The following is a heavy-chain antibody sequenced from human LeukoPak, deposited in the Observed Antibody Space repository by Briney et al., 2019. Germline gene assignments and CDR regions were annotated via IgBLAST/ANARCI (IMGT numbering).Heavy chain of an antibody. D-gene: IGHD5-12*01. J-gene: IGHJ5*02. V-gene: IGHV3-21*01. CDR2: ISTMSNYI. Sequence: PGGSLRLSCAASGFDFSTYAIKWVRQAPGKGLEWVSSISTMSNYIFYGDSVKGRSTISRDNAKNSVYLQMNSLRPEDTAVYYCSRDRLGGLDLWGQGTLVTVSS. CDR1: GFDFSTYA. CDR3: SRDRLGGLDL.